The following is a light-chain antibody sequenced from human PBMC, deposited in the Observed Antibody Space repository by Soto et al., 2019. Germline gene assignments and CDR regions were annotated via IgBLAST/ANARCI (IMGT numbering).Light chain of an antibody. CDR2: KDS. CDR1: ALPKQY. J-gene: IGLJ1*01. V-gene: IGLV3-25*03. CDR3: QSADSSGRYV. Sequence: SSELTQPPSVSVSPGQTARITCSGDALPKQYAYWYQQKPGQAPVLVIYKDSERPSGIPERFSGSSSGTTVTLTISGVQAEDEADYYCQSADSSGRYVFGTGTKVTVL.